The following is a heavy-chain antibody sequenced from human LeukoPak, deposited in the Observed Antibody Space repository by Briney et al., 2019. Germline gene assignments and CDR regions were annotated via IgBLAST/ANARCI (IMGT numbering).Heavy chain of an antibody. V-gene: IGHV4-39*02. Sequence: SETLSLTCTVSGGSISGSSYFWGWIRQPPGKGLEWIGSIYYSGSTYYNPSLKSRVTISVDTSKNQFSLKLSSVTAADTAVYYCARDSAGAYSSGWYYYYGMDVWGQGTTVTVSS. CDR1: GGSISGSSYF. D-gene: IGHD6-19*01. CDR3: ARDSAGAYSSGWYYYYGMDV. J-gene: IGHJ6*02. CDR2: IYYSGST.